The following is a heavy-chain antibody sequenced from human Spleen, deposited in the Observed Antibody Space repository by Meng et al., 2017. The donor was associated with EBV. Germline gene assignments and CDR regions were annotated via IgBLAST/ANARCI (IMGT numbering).Heavy chain of an antibody. V-gene: IGHV4-4*02. CDR1: GAPISSSNW. D-gene: IGHD2-8*02. CDR3: ARYGGTGTYYFDY. Sequence: QVQLQESGPGLVKPSQTLSLTCAVSGAPISSSNWWSWVRQPPGKGLEWIGYIYNSGSTYYNPSLKSPVTISVDRSKNQFSLKLSSVTAADTAVYYCARYGGTGTYYFDYWGQGTLVTVSS. CDR2: IYNSGST. J-gene: IGHJ4*02.